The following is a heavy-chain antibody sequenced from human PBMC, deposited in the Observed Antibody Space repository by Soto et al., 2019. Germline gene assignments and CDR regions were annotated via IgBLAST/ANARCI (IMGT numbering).Heavy chain of an antibody. J-gene: IGHJ6*02. CDR1: GFTFSSFE. CDR3: ARAECSSPDCLTAYYSYGLDV. D-gene: IGHD3-9*01. V-gene: IGHV3-48*03. CDR2: INTAGSTK. Sequence: GGSLRLSFAASGFTFSSFEMHWVRQAPGKGLEWVSYINTAGSTKYYAESVKGRFTISRDNARNSLFLQMNSLRAEDTAVYYCARAECSSPDCLTAYYSYGLDVWGQGSTVTVSS.